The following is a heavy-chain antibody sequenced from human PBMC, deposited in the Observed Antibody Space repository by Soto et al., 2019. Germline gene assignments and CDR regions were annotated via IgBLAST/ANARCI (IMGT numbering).Heavy chain of an antibody. Sequence: GASVKVSCKASAYAFTSYDINWVRQASGQGLEWMGWMNPNSGNTGYAQKFQGRVTMTRNTSISTAYMELSSLRSEDTAVYYCARAPYYDFWSGYLYYFDYWGQGTLVTVSS. V-gene: IGHV1-8*01. CDR3: ARAPYYDFWSGYLYYFDY. CDR2: MNPNSGNT. J-gene: IGHJ4*02. D-gene: IGHD3-3*01. CDR1: AYAFTSYD.